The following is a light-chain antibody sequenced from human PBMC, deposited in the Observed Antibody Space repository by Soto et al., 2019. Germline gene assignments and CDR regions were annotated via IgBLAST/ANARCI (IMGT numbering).Light chain of an antibody. J-gene: IGLJ1*01. CDR3: CSYAGNDYV. CDR1: SSDVGRYNL. V-gene: IGLV2-23*02. CDR2: EVS. Sequence: QSVLTQPASVSGSPGQSLSISCTGVSSDVGRYNLVSWYQQHPGKAPKLMIYEVSKRPSGVSHRFSGSRSGNTASLTISGLQAEDEADYYCCSYAGNDYVFGTGTKLTVL.